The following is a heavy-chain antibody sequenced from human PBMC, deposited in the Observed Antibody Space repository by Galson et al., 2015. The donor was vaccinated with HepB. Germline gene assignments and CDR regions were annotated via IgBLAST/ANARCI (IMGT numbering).Heavy chain of an antibody. D-gene: IGHD1-26*01. CDR2: FNNGKSRT. V-gene: IGHV3-74*03. J-gene: IGHJ6*02. CDR1: GFTFKSFW. CDR3: AALGGTYYMDV. Sequence: SLRLSCAVSGFTFKSFWIHWVRQVPGKGLVWVPGFNNGKSRTTYADSVKGRFTISRDNAKNTVSLQMTSLRAEDTAVYLCAALGGTYYMDVWGQGTTVTVSS.